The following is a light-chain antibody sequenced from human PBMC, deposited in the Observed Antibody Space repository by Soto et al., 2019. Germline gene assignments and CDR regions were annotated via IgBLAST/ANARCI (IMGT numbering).Light chain of an antibody. CDR2: GAS. V-gene: IGKV3-15*01. CDR1: QSVSSN. Sequence: EIVMTQSPATLSVSPGERATLSCRASQSVSSNLAWYQQKPGQAPRLLIYGASTRATGIPARFSGSGSGTEFTLPISSLQSEDFAVYYCQQYNNWPPYTFGPGTKVAIK. CDR3: QQYNNWPPYT. J-gene: IGKJ3*01.